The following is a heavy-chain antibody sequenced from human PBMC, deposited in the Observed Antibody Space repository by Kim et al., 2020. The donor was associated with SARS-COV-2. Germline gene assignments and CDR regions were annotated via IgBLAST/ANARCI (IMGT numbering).Heavy chain of an antibody. Sequence: SETLSLTCTVSGGSISSNSYHWGWIRQPPGKGLEWIGSIYYSGSTYYNPSLKSRVTISVDTSKNQFSLKLSSVTAADTAVYYCARHNGLKFKYSSSLYYFDYWGQRTLVTVSS. CDR2: IYYSGST. D-gene: IGHD6-13*01. CDR1: GGSISSNSYH. CDR3: ARHNGLKFKYSSSLYYFDY. V-gene: IGHV4-39*01. J-gene: IGHJ4*02.